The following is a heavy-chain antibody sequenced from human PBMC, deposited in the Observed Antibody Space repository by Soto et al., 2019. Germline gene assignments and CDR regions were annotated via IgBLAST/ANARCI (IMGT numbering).Heavy chain of an antibody. CDR2: TYYSGST. V-gene: IGHV4-31*03. Sequence: SETLSLTCTVSGGSISSGGYYWSLIRQHPGKGLEWIGYTYYSGSTYYNPSLKSRVTISVDTSKNQFSLKLSSVTAADTAVYYCAMSRYYYDSSRALDWGQGTLVTVSS. D-gene: IGHD3-22*01. CDR3: AMSRYYYDSSRALD. CDR1: GGSISSGGYY. J-gene: IGHJ4*02.